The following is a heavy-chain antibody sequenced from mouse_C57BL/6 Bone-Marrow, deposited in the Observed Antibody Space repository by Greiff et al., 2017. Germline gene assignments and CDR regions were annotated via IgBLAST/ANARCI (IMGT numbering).Heavy chain of an antibody. CDR1: GYTFTDYE. Sequence: VKLMESGAELVRPGASVTLSCKASGYTFTDYEMHWVKQTPVHGLEWIGAIDPETGGTAYNQKFKGKAILTADKSSSTAYMELRSLTSEDSAVYYCTRSDYGYDRFAYWGQGTLVTVSA. D-gene: IGHD2-2*01. J-gene: IGHJ3*01. V-gene: IGHV1-15*01. CDR2: IDPETGGT. CDR3: TRSDYGYDRFAY.